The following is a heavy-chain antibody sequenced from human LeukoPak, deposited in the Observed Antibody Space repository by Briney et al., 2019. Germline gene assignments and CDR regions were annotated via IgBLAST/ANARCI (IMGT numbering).Heavy chain of an antibody. CDR3: AKDLARIAVAYGFDY. Sequence: GRSLRLSCAASGFTFDDYAMHWVRQAPGKGLEWVSGISWNSGSIGYADSVKGRFTISRDNAKNSLYLRMNSLRAEDTALYYCAKDLARIAVAYGFDYWGQGTLVTVSS. CDR2: ISWNSGSI. V-gene: IGHV3-9*01. CDR1: GFTFDDYA. D-gene: IGHD6-19*01. J-gene: IGHJ4*02.